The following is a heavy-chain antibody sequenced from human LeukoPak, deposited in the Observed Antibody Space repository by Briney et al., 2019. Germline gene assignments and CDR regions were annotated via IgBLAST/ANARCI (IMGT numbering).Heavy chain of an antibody. CDR3: AGGGVTYYDYVWGSSYGMDV. CDR2: MNPNSGNT. CDR1: GYTFTRYD. D-gene: IGHD3-16*01. Sequence: ASVNVSFKASGYTFTRYDINWVRQARGQGLEWMGWMNPNSGNTGYAQKFQGRVTMTRNTSISTAYMELSSLRSEDTAVYYCAGGGVTYYDYVWGSSYGMDVWGQGTTVTVSS. V-gene: IGHV1-8*01. J-gene: IGHJ6*02.